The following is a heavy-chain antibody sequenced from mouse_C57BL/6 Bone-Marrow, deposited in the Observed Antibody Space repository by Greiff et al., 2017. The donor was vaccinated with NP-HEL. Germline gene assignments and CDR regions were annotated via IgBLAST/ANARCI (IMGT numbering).Heavy chain of an antibody. CDR3: ARRGGVTTTVYWYFDV. CDR1: GFTFSDYG. Sequence: DVMLVESGGGLVQPGGSLKLSCAASGFTFSDYGMAWVRQAPRKGPEWVAFISNLAYSIYYADTVTGRFTISRENAKNTLYLEVSSLRSEDAAMYYCARRGGVTTTVYWYFDVWGTGTTVTVSS. CDR2: ISNLAYSI. D-gene: IGHD2-2*01. J-gene: IGHJ1*03. V-gene: IGHV5-15*04.